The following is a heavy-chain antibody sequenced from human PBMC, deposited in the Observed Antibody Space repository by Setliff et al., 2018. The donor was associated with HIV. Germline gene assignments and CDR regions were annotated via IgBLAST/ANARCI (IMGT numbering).Heavy chain of an antibody. V-gene: IGHV4-39*07. CDR2: VYYYGST. CDR3: ARGSLDSSGYHAYFDH. Sequence: LSLTCTVSGGSISSSHYYWGWIRQPPGKGLQWIGSVYYYGSTYYKSSLKSRVTISLDRTKNQFSLKLSSVTAADTAVYYCARGSLDSSGYHAYFDHWGQGTLVTVSS. CDR1: GGSISSSHYY. D-gene: IGHD3-22*01. J-gene: IGHJ4*02.